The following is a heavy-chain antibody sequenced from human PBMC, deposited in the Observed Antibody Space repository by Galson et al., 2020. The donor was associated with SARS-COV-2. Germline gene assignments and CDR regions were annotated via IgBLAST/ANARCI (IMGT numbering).Heavy chain of an antibody. Sequence: SQTLSLTCAISGDSVSSNSAAWNWIRQSPSRGLEWLGMTYYKSKWYNDYAVSVTSRITINPDTSKNQFSLQLNSVTPEDTAVYFCARGCRGDIGRIDSWGQGTLVTVSS. CDR2: TYYKSKWYN. D-gene: IGHD1-26*01. V-gene: IGHV6-1*01. J-gene: IGHJ4*02. CDR1: GDSVSSNSAA. CDR3: ARGCRGDIGRIDS.